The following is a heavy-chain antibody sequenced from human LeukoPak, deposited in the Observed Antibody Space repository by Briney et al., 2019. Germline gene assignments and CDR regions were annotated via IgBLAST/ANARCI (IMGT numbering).Heavy chain of an antibody. CDR2: IKQDGRVK. J-gene: IGHJ4*02. CDR1: GFTFSNYW. CDR3: ARDRDDGGFEY. D-gene: IGHD4-23*01. V-gene: IGHV3-7*01. Sequence: GGSLRLSCAAPGFTFSNYWMSWVRQAPGKGLEWVANIKQDGRVKQYVDSMKGRFTISRDNAKNSLYLQMNSLRVEDTAVYYCARDRDDGGFEYWGQGTLVTVSS.